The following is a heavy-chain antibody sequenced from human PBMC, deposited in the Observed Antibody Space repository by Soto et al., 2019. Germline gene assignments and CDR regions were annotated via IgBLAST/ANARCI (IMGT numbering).Heavy chain of an antibody. D-gene: IGHD3-9*01. V-gene: IGHV4-59*08. CDR2: IYYSGST. CDR1: GGSISSYY. CDR3: ARHFSGYYDILTGYSPGLFDP. Sequence: SETRSLTCTVSGGSISSYYWSWIRQPPGKGLEWIGYIYYSGSTNYNPSLKSRVTISVDTSKNQFSLKLSSVTAADTAVYYCARHFSGYYDILTGYSPGLFDPWGQGTLVTVS. J-gene: IGHJ5*02.